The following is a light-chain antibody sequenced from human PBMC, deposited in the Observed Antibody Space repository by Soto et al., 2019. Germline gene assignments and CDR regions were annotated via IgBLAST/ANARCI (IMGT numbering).Light chain of an antibody. V-gene: IGLV1-47*02. CDR2: ANN. J-gene: IGLJ1*01. Sequence: QSVLTQPPSASGTPGQRVTISCSGSSSNIGNNYVYWYQQFPGTAPKLLIYANNRRPSGVPERFSGSKSGTSASLAISGLRSEDEADYYCSSYAGSSNVFGTGTKLTVL. CDR1: SSNIGNNY. CDR3: SSYAGSSNV.